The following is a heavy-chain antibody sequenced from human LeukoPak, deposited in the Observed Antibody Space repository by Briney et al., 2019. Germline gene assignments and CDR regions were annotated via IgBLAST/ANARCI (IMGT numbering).Heavy chain of an antibody. CDR2: ISSSGSAI. J-gene: IGHJ4*02. D-gene: IGHD1-26*01. Sequence: PGGSLRLSCAASGFTFSSYEMNWVRQAPGKGLEWVSCISSSGSAIYYADSVKGRFTISRDNAKNTLYLQMNSLRAEDTAIYYCAGTLSGSYYVGDYWGQGTLVTVSS. CDR1: GFTFSSYE. V-gene: IGHV3-48*03. CDR3: AGTLSGSYYVGDY.